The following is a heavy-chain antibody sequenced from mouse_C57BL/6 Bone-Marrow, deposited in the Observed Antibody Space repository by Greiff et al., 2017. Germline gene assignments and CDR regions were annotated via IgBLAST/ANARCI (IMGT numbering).Heavy chain of an antibody. CDR3: ARSHYYGSSYQYYFDY. J-gene: IGHJ2*01. CDR2: IYPRDGST. Sequence: VQLQQSDAELVKPGASVKISCKVSGYTFTDHTIHWMKQRPEQGLEWIGYIYPRDGSTKYNEKFKGKATLTADTSSSTAYMQLNSLTSEDSAVXFCARSHYYGSSYQYYFDYWGQGTTLTVSS. D-gene: IGHD1-1*01. CDR1: GYTFTDHT. V-gene: IGHV1-78*01.